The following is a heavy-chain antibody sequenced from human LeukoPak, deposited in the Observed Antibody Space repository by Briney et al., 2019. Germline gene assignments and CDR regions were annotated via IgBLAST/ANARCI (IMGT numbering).Heavy chain of an antibody. V-gene: IGHV3-30*04. CDR2: ISYDGSNK. CDR1: GFTFSSYA. CDR3: ARSGSGLDY. Sequence: GGSLRLSCAASGFTFSSYAMHWVRQAPGKGLEWVAVISYDGSNKYYADSVKGRFTSSRDNSKNTLYLQMKSLRAEDTAVYYCARSGSGLDYWGQGTLVTVSS. J-gene: IGHJ4*02. D-gene: IGHD3-10*01.